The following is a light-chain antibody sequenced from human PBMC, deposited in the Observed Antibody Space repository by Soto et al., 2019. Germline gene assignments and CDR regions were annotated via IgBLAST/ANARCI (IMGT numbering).Light chain of an antibody. J-gene: IGLJ1*01. Sequence: QSVLTQPASVSGSPGQSITISCTGTSSDVGSSNLVSWYQQHPDKTPKLIIYEGSRRPSGVSGRFSGSMSGNAASLTISGLQAEDEADYYCCSFARSSTSYVFGTGTKLTVL. CDR3: CSFARSSTSYV. CDR1: SSDVGSSNL. V-gene: IGLV2-23*01. CDR2: EGS.